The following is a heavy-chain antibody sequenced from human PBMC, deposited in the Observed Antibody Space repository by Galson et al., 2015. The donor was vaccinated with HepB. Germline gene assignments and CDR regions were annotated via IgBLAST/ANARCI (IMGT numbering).Heavy chain of an antibody. Sequence: SLRLSCAASGFTFSSYAMSWVRQAPGKGLEWVSAISGSGGSTYYADSVKGRFTISRDNSKNTLYLQMNSLRAEDTAVYYCAKDQRQWLVNPPGDYWGQGTLVTVSS. D-gene: IGHD6-19*01. CDR3: AKDQRQWLVNPPGDY. V-gene: IGHV3-23*01. CDR2: ISGSGGST. CDR1: GFTFSSYA. J-gene: IGHJ4*02.